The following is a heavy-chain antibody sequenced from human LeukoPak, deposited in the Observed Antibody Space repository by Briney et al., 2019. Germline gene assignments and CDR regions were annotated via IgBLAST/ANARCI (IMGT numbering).Heavy chain of an antibody. CDR3: ARQKLSRWAMDV. D-gene: IGHD5-18*01. Sequence: GESLKISFKGSGYSFTSYWIGWVRQMPGKGLECVGIIYTGDSDTRYSPSLQGQVTTSADKSISTAYLQWSSLKASHTAMYYCARQKLSRWAMDVWGQGTTVTVSS. CDR2: IYTGDSDT. J-gene: IGHJ6*02. V-gene: IGHV5-51*01. CDR1: GYSFTSYW.